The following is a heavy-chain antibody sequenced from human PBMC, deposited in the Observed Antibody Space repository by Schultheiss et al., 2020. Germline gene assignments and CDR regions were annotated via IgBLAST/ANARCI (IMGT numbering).Heavy chain of an antibody. CDR1: GGSISSYY. Sequence: GSLRLACTVSGGSISSYYWSWIRQPPGKGLEWIGYIYYSGSTYYNPSLKSRVTISVDTSKNQFSLKLSSVTAADTAVYYCARVGGGERLVWGQGTLVTVYS. J-gene: IGHJ4*02. V-gene: IGHV4-59*01. D-gene: IGHD3-9*01. CDR3: ARVGGGERLV. CDR2: IYYSGST.